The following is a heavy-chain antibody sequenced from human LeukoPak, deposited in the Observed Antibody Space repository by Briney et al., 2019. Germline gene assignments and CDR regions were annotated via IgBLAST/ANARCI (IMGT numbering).Heavy chain of an antibody. J-gene: IGHJ4*02. CDR2: ISDDETYK. V-gene: IGHV3-30-3*01. CDR1: GFTFNSHS. Sequence: PGGSLRLSCAASGFTFNSHSMHWVRQAPGKGLEWVTAISDDETYKFYADSVKGRFTISRDNSKNTLYLQMNSLRVEDTAIYYCARIGLGGITMVRGGILIDYWGQGTLVTVSS. D-gene: IGHD3-10*01. CDR3: ARIGLGGITMVRGGILIDY.